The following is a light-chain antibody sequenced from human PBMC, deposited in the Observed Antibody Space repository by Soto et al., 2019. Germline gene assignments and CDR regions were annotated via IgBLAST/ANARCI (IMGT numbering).Light chain of an antibody. Sequence: EIVFTQSPATLSLSPGERATLSCRASQSVCSYLAWYTHKPGQAPRLLIYEASNGANGIPGRFSGSGSGADFPLTISLLEPEVFAFYDDQQRSNWPRLTFGEGTKVDTK. J-gene: IGKJ4*02. CDR3: QQRSNWPRLT. V-gene: IGKV3-11*01. CDR1: QSVCSY. CDR2: EAS.